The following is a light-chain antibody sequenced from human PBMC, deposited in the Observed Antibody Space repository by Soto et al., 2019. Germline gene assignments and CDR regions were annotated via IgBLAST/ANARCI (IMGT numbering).Light chain of an antibody. CDR2: TND. V-gene: IGLV1-44*01. J-gene: IGLJ2*01. CDR3: AAWDDSLNGVV. CDR1: SSNIGTNT. Sequence: QSVLTQPPSASGTPGQRVTFSCSGISSNIGTNTVNWYQHLPGTAPKLLIYTNDQRPSGVPDRFSGSKSGTSASLAISGLQSEDEADYYCAAWDDSLNGVVFGGGTKLTVL.